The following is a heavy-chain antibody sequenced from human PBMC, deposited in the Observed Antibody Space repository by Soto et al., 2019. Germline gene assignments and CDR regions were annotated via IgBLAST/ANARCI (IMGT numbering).Heavy chain of an antibody. J-gene: IGHJ6*02. V-gene: IGHV4-31*03. CDR1: GVSISSDGYY. CDR3: ARDQSNGYYYYGMDV. Sequence: QVQLQESGPGLVKPSQTLSLMCSVSGVSISSDGYYWSWIRQLPGKGLEWIGYIYHSGSTYYNPSLKSRVTISVDTSKNQFSLKMSSVTAADTAVYYCARDQSNGYYYYGMDVWGQGTTVTVSS. CDR2: IYHSGST. D-gene: IGHD4-4*01.